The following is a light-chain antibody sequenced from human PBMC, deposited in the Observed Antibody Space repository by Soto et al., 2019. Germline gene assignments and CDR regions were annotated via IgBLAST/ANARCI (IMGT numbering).Light chain of an antibody. V-gene: IGKV1-33*01. CDR2: DAS. J-gene: IGKJ4*01. Sequence: DIQMTQSPSSLSASVGDRVTITCRASQVMKNYLNWYQHKPGKAPKLLIYDASFLETGVPSRFSGSGSGTDFTLTISSLPPEDIATYYCQQSDHVPFFGGGSKVVLK. CDR3: QQSDHVPF. CDR1: QVMKNY.